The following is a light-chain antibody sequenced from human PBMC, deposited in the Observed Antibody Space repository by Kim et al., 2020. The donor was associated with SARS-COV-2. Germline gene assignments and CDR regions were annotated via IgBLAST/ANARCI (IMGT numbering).Light chain of an antibody. CDR1: SSNSGAGYD. CDR3: QSYDSRLSGWV. V-gene: IGLV1-40*01. J-gene: IGLJ3*02. Sequence: GVTITGKGRSSNSGAGYDGHGYQQLQGRAPKLLIFADTRRPSGVPDRLSGSKSGTSASLAITGLQAEDEADYYCQSYDSRLSGWVFGGGTQLTVL. CDR2: ADT.